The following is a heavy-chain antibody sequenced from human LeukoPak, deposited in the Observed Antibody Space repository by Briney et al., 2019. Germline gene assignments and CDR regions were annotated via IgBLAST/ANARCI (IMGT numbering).Heavy chain of an antibody. Sequence: GGSLRLSCAASGFTFTSDWMHWVRQAPGKGLVWVSRINSDGRSTSYADSVKGRFTISRDNAKSTLYLQMNSLRAEDTAVYYCAGGGFSYGYGLGDYWGQGTLVTVSS. J-gene: IGHJ4*02. CDR2: INSDGRST. V-gene: IGHV3-74*01. CDR3: AGGGFSYGYGLGDY. D-gene: IGHD5-18*01. CDR1: GFTFTSDW.